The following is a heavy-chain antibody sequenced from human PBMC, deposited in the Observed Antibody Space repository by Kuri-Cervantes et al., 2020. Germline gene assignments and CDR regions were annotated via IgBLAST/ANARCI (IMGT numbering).Heavy chain of an antibody. V-gene: IGHV4-39*07. CDR2: IYYSGST. J-gene: IGHJ4*02. CDR1: GGSISSSSYY. Sequence: GSLRLSCTVSGGSISSSSYYWGWIRQPPGKGLEWIGSIYYSGSTYYNPSLKSRVTISVDTSKNQFSLKLSSMTAADTAVYYCARDLLPYYWGQGTLVTVSS. CDR3: ARDLLPYY. D-gene: IGHD1-26*01.